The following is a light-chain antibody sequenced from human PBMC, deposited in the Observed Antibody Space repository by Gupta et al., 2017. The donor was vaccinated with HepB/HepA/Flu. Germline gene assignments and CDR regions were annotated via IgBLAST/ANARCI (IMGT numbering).Light chain of an antibody. J-gene: IGLJ2*01. Sequence: SVLPQPPSVSAAPRQKVTISCSGSSSNIGNNDVIWYQQHPGQAPNLLIYYDDRRRSGVAARFSGSKSGTSASLTISGLQAEDEADYYCAAGDDSRNGVVFGGGTKLTVL. CDR3: AAGDDSRNGVV. CDR2: YDD. CDR1: SSNIGNND. V-gene: IGLV1-36*01.